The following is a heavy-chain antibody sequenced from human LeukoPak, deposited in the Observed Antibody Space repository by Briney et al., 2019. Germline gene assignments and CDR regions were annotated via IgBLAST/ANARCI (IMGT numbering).Heavy chain of an antibody. D-gene: IGHD5-24*01. CDR2: ISWNSNNI. V-gene: IGHV3-9*01. Sequence: AGGSLRLSCVASGFTFDDYAMHWVRQAPGKGLEWVSGISWNSNNIGYADSVKGRFTISRDNAKNSLYLQMNSLRAEDTALYYCAKGSGGATNGVFDYWGQGTLVTVSS. J-gene: IGHJ4*02. CDR3: AKGSGGATNGVFDY. CDR1: GFTFDDYA.